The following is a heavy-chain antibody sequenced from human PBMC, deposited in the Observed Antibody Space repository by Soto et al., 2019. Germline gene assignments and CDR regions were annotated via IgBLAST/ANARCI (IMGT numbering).Heavy chain of an antibody. Sequence: ASVKVSCKTSGYNFTNYFVNGVRQAPGQGFEWMGTINPGNRITKYALKFQCRVFMTSDTYINTVYLELSGLTYEDTAVYFCARYPNTDDFGAGSFYYHGVHVWGQGTPVTVSS. CDR1: GYNFTNYF. CDR3: ARYPNTDDFGAGSFYYHGVHV. D-gene: IGHD3-3*01. V-gene: IGHV1-46*01. J-gene: IGHJ6*02. CDR2: INPGNRIT.